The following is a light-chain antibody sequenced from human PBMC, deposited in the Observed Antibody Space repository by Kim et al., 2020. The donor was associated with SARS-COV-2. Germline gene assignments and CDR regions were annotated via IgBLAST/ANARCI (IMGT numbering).Light chain of an antibody. Sequence: SPGEGATLSSRASQSVSRIYLAWYQQRLGQAPRLLIYGTSSRATGIPDRFSGSGSGTDFTLTISRLEPEDFAVYYCQQYSNSLGTFGQGTKVDIK. V-gene: IGKV3-20*01. CDR2: GTS. J-gene: IGKJ2*02. CDR3: QQYSNSLGT. CDR1: QSVSRIY.